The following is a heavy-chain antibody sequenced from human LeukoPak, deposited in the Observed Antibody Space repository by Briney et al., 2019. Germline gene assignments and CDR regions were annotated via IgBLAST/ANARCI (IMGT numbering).Heavy chain of an antibody. Sequence: GGSLRLSCAASGFTFSNAWMSWVRQAPGKGLEWVGRIKSKTDGGTTDYAAPVKGRFTISRDDSKNTLYLQMNSLKTEDTAVYYCTTGHGYGDDDAFDIWGQGTMVTVSS. CDR2: IKSKTDGGTT. J-gene: IGHJ3*02. CDR3: TTGHGYGDDDAFDI. D-gene: IGHD4-17*01. CDR1: GFTFSNAW. V-gene: IGHV3-15*01.